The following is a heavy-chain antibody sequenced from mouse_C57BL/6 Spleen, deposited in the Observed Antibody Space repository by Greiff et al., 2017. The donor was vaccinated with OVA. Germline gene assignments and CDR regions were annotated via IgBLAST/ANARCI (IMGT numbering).Heavy chain of an antibody. Sequence: QVQLQQPGAELVKPGASVKLSCKASGYTFTSYWMQWVKQRPGQGLEWIGEIDPSDSYTNYNQKFKGKATLTVDTSSSTAYMQLSSLTSEDSAVYYCARWGTDYFDYWGQGTTLTVSS. D-gene: IGHD2-14*01. CDR2: IDPSDSYT. J-gene: IGHJ2*01. V-gene: IGHV1-50*01. CDR3: ARWGTDYFDY. CDR1: GYTFTSYW.